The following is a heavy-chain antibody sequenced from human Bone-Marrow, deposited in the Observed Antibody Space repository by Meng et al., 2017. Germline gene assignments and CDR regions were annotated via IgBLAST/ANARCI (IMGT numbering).Heavy chain of an antibody. CDR3: AREIGLLWFGELSYAFDI. CDR1: GGSISSYY. CDR2: IYTSGSA. V-gene: IGHV4-4*07. Sequence: SETLSLTCTVSGGSISSYYWSWIRQPAGKGLEWIGRIYTSGSANYNPSLKSRVTMSVDTSKNQFSLKLSSVTAADTAVYYCAREIGLLWFGELSYAFDIWGQGTMVTVSS. D-gene: IGHD3-10*01. J-gene: IGHJ3*02.